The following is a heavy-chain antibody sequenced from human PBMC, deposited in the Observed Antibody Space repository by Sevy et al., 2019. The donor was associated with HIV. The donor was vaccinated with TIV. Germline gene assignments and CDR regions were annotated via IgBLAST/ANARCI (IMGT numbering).Heavy chain of an antibody. CDR2: ISLNGADI. Sequence: GGSLRLSCAASNLTFEDYAMHWVRRAPGKGLEWVSGISLNGADIGFAASVKGRFTISRDNAKSSVYLQINSLTPEDTGVYYCAKGQQLITQSGSYFYYGMNVWGQGTTVTVSS. CDR3: AKGQQLITQSGSYFYYGMNV. J-gene: IGHJ6*02. CDR1: NLTFEDYA. D-gene: IGHD6-13*01. V-gene: IGHV3-9*01.